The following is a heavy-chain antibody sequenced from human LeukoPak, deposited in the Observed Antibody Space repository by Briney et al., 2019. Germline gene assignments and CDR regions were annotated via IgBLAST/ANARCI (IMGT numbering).Heavy chain of an antibody. CDR1: GGSISSYY. V-gene: IGHV4-59*01. CDR3: ARGVGVYY. Sequence: SETLSLTCSVSGGSISSYYWSWIRQPPGKGLEWIGYIYYSGSTNYNPSLKSRVTISVDTSKNQFSLKLSSVTAADTAVYYCARGVGVYYWGQGTLVTVSS. CDR2: IYYSGST. J-gene: IGHJ4*02. D-gene: IGHD3-10*01.